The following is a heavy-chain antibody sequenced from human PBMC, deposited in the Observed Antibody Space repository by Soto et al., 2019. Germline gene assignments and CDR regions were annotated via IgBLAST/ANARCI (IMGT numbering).Heavy chain of an antibody. J-gene: IGHJ4*02. CDR2: VNHRGST. Sequence: SETLSLTCAVYGGSFSGYYWSWIRQSPGKGLEWIGEVNHRGSTKYNPSLRSRVTISADASKNQFSLSLRSVTAADTAVYYCARVDDFWSQGTLVTVSS. CDR3: ARVDDF. CDR1: GGSFSGYY. V-gene: IGHV4-34*01.